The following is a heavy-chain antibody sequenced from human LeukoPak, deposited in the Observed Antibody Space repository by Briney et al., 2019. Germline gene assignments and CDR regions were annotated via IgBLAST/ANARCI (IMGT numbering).Heavy chain of an antibody. V-gene: IGHV3-48*03. D-gene: IGHD5-18*01. Sequence: QTGGSLRLSCAASGLTFSSYEMNWVRQAPGKGREWVSYISSSGSTIYYADSVKGRFIISRDNAKNSLYLQMNSLRAEDTAVYYCARVASGYSYGDFDYWGQGTLVTVSS. CDR2: ISSSGSTI. CDR3: ARVASGYSYGDFDY. J-gene: IGHJ4*02. CDR1: GLTFSSYE.